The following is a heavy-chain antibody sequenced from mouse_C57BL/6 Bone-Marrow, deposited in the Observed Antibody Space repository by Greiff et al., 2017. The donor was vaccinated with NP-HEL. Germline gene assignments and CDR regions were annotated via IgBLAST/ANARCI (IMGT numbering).Heavy chain of an antibody. V-gene: IGHV1-53*01. CDR3: ARDPYYYDNSYPAWFAY. D-gene: IGHD1-1*01. J-gene: IGHJ3*01. Sequence: VQLQQPGTELVKPGASVKLSCKASGYTFTSYWMHWVKQRPGQGLEWIGNINPSNGGTNYNEKFKSKATLTVDKSSSTAYMQLSSLTSEDSAVYNCARDPYYYDNSYPAWFAYWGQGTLVTVSA. CDR2: INPSNGGT. CDR1: GYTFTSYW.